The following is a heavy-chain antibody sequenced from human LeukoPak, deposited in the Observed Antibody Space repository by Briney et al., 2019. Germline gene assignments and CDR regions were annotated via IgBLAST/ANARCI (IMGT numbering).Heavy chain of an antibody. D-gene: IGHD6-13*01. CDR2: IYYSGST. CDR3: AREIIAAAGTGPSFDP. J-gene: IGHJ5*02. CDR1: GGSISSSSYY. Sequence: SETLSLTCTVSGGSISSSSYYWGWIRQPPRKGLEWIGSIYYSGSTYYNPSLKSRVTISVDTSKNQFSLKLSSVTAADTAVYYCAREIIAAAGTGPSFDPWGQGTLVTVSS. V-gene: IGHV4-39*07.